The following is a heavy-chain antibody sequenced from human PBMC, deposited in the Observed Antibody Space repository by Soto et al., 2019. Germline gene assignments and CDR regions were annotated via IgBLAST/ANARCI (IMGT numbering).Heavy chain of an antibody. J-gene: IGHJ4*02. D-gene: IGHD1-1*01. V-gene: IGHV1-18*01. Sequence: QVQLVQSATAMKKPVASVRVSCKASGYILNDYGITWVRQARGQGFEWMGWISTYNGKTDYAEKFQGRFTMTTDTATTTAYMELRSLRPDDTAVYYWSRVWTRDGYNPDYWGQGTLVSVSS. CDR2: ISTYNGKT. CDR1: GYILNDYG. CDR3: SRVWTRDGYNPDY.